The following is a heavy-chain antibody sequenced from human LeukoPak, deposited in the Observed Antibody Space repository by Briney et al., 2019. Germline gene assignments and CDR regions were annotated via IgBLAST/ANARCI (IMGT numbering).Heavy chain of an antibody. CDR2: INHSGST. J-gene: IGHJ4*02. CDR3: ASRTIFGVVINDYFDY. D-gene: IGHD3-3*01. V-gene: IGHV4-34*01. Sequence: SETLSLTCAVYGGSFSGYYWSWIRQPPGKGLEWIGEINHSGSTNYNPSLKSRVTISVDTSKNQFSLKLSSVTAADTAVYYCASRTIFGVVINDYFDYWGQGTLVTVSS. CDR1: GGSFSGYY.